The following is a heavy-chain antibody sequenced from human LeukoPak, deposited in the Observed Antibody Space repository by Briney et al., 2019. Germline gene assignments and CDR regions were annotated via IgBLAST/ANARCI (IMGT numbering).Heavy chain of an antibody. CDR3: AKGDSITMIVVVIDY. J-gene: IGHJ4*02. CDR1: GFTFSSYA. Sequence: GGSLRLSCAAPGFTFSSYAMSWVRQAPGKGLEWVSAISGSGGSTYYADSVKGRFTISRDNSKNTLYLQMNSLRAEDTAVYYCAKGDSITMIVVVIDYWGQGTLVTVSS. D-gene: IGHD3-22*01. V-gene: IGHV3-23*01. CDR2: ISGSGGST.